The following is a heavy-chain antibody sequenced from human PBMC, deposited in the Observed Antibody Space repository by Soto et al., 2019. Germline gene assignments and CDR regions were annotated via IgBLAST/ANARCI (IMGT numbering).Heavy chain of an antibody. J-gene: IGHJ5*02. D-gene: IGHD6-13*01. Sequence: EVQLVESGGGLVQPGGSLRLSCAASGFTFSSYSMDWVCQAPGKGLEWVSYISSSSSTIYYADSVKGRFTISRDNAKNSLYLQMISLRAEDTAVYYCARHPERIAEIGWFDPWGQGTLVTVSS. CDR1: GFTFSSYS. CDR2: ISSSSSTI. CDR3: ARHPERIAEIGWFDP. V-gene: IGHV3-48*01.